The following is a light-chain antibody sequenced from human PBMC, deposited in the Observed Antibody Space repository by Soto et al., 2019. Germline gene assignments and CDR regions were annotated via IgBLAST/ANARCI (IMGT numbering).Light chain of an antibody. Sequence: DIVMTQSPDSLAVSLGERATINCKSSQSVFSNSKNKNYFAWYQQKPGQPPKLLIYWASTRESGVPDRFSGSGSGTDFTLTISSLQAEDVAVYYCQQYFNTPHTCGQGTKLAIK. J-gene: IGKJ2*01. CDR1: QSVFSNSKNKNY. CDR2: WAS. CDR3: QQYFNTPHT. V-gene: IGKV4-1*01.